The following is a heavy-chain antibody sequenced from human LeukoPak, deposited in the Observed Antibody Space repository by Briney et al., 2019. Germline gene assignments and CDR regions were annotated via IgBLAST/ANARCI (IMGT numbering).Heavy chain of an antibody. D-gene: IGHD2-21*02. CDR2: MNPNSGNT. CDR1: GYTFTSYD. Sequence: VASVKVSCKASGYTFTSYDINWVRQATGQGLEWMGWMNPNSGNTGYAQKFQGRVTITRNTSISTAHMELSSLRSEDTAVYYCARGFWYCGGDCYPDDAFDIWGQGTMVTVSS. J-gene: IGHJ3*02. V-gene: IGHV1-8*03. CDR3: ARGFWYCGGDCYPDDAFDI.